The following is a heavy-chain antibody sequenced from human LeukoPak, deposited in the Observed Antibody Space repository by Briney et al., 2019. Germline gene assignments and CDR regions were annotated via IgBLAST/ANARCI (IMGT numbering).Heavy chain of an antibody. Sequence: SETLSLTCTVSGGSISSGDYYWSWIRQPPGKGLEWIGYIYYSGSTYYNPSLKSRVTISVDTSKNQFSLKLSSVTAADTAVYYCARDHGWFGLSYYYYGMDVWGQGTTVTVSS. CDR2: IYYSGST. V-gene: IGHV4-30-4*01. D-gene: IGHD3-10*01. CDR1: GGSISSGDYY. CDR3: ARDHGWFGLSYYYYGMDV. J-gene: IGHJ6*02.